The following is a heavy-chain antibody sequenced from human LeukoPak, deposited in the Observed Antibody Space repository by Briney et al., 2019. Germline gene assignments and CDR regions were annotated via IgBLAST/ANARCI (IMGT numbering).Heavy chain of an antibody. CDR2: ISDSGI. V-gene: IGHV3-48*01. CDR1: GFAFTNYG. J-gene: IGHJ3*02. D-gene: IGHD6-13*01. Sequence: GGSLRLSCATSGFAFTNYGMNWIRQAPGKGLEWVSYISDSGILYADSVKGRFTIPRDNARKSLYLQMNSLRAEDTAVYYCARDRQYSGSEPDAFDIWGQGTMVTVSS. CDR3: ARDRQYSGSEPDAFDI.